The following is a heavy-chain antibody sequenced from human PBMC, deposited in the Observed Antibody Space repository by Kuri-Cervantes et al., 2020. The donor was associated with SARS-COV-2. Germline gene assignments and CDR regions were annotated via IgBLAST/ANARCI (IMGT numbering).Heavy chain of an antibody. J-gene: IGHJ4*02. CDR2: IYYDGRA. V-gene: IGHV4-39*01. Sequence: SETLSLTCTVSGGSIRTYNYYWGWIRQPPGKGLGWIGNIYYDGRAYYNPSLESRVTISVDTSKVYLNMNSVTAADTAVYFCASYERGIGWTDYWGQGTLVTVSS. CDR1: GGSIRTYNYY. CDR3: ASYERGIGWTDY. D-gene: IGHD6-19*01.